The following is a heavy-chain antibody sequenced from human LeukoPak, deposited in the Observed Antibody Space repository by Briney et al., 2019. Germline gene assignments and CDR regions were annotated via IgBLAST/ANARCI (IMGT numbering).Heavy chain of an antibody. V-gene: IGHV3-23*01. D-gene: IGHD4-23*01. J-gene: IGHJ3*02. CDR3: ASPLGGNSPFDAFDI. CDR2: VSGSGGST. CDR1: GFTFSNYA. Sequence: PGGSLRLSCAASGFTFSNYAMNWVRQAPGKGLEWVSAVSGSGGSTYYADSVKGRFTISRDNSKNTLYLQMNSLRAEDTAVYYCASPLGGNSPFDAFDIWGQGTMVTVSS.